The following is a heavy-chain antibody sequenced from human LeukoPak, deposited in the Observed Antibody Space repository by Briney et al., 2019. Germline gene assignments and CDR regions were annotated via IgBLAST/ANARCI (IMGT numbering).Heavy chain of an antibody. Sequence: GASVKVSCKASGGTLSSYAISWVRQAPGQGLEWMGRIIPIFGIANYAQKFQGRVTITADKSTSTAYMELSSLRSEDTAVYYCAGWDDTGYSSGWSWFDPWGQGTLVTVSS. J-gene: IGHJ5*02. D-gene: IGHD6-19*01. CDR2: IIPIFGIA. CDR1: GGTLSSYA. CDR3: AGWDDTGYSSGWSWFDP. V-gene: IGHV1-69*04.